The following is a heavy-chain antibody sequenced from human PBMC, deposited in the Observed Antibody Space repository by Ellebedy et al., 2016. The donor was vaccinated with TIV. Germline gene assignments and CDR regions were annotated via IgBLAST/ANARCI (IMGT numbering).Heavy chain of an antibody. CDR1: GLTFTTYG. CDR2: IWYDGSNK. V-gene: IGHV3-33*08. Sequence: GESLKISXAVSGLTFTTYGIHWVRQAPGKGLEWVAVIWYDGSNKYYADSVKGRFTISRDNSKNTLYLQMNSLRAEDTAVYYCARARLDWNWFDPWGQGTLVTVSS. CDR3: ARARLDWNWFDP. J-gene: IGHJ5*02. D-gene: IGHD3-9*01.